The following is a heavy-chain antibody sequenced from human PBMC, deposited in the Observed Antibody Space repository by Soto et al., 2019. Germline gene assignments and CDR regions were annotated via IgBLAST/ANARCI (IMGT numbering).Heavy chain of an antibody. CDR2: IYSGGST. CDR1: GFTVSSNY. V-gene: IGHV3-53*01. J-gene: IGHJ4*02. D-gene: IGHD2-15*01. CDR3: ARTVVVVVAAAYSFGY. Sequence: GGSLRLSCAASGFTVSSNYMSWVRQAPGKGLEWVSVIYSGGSTYYADSVKGRFTISRDNSKNTLYLQMNSLRAEDTAVYYCARTVVVVVAAAYSFGYWGQGTLVTVS.